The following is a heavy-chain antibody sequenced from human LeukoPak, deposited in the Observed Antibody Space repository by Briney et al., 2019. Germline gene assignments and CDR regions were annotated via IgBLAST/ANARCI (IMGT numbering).Heavy chain of an antibody. CDR1: GYTLTSYG. Sequence: ASVKVSCKASGYTLTSYGFSWVRQAPGQGLEWMGWISGYNGNTNYAQNLQGRATMTIDTSTSTAYMELRSLRSDDTAVYYCARDPAFRGAQMEYWGQGTLVTVSS. CDR3: ARDPAFRGAQMEY. V-gene: IGHV1-18*04. D-gene: IGHD3-10*01. CDR2: ISGYNGNT. J-gene: IGHJ4*02.